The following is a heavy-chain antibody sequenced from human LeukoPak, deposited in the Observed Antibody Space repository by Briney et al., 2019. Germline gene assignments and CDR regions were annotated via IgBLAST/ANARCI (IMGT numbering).Heavy chain of an antibody. CDR1: GGSISSSSYY. Sequence: SETLSLTCTVSGGSISSSSYYWGWIRQPPGKGLEWIGSIHHSGSTYYNPSLKSRVTISVDTSKNQFSLKLSSVTAADTAVYYCARGVSFRYGSGSNWFDPWGQGTLVTVSS. D-gene: IGHD3-10*01. J-gene: IGHJ5*02. CDR3: ARGVSFRYGSGSNWFDP. V-gene: IGHV4-39*07. CDR2: IHHSGST.